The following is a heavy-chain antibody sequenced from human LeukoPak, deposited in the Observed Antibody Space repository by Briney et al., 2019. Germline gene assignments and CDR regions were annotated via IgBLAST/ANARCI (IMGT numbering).Heavy chain of an antibody. D-gene: IGHD3-9*01. V-gene: IGHV4-39*07. Sequence: PSETLSLTCSVSGASISSGSNYWGWIRQPPGKGLDWIGEINQSGSTNYNPSLKSRVTISVDTSKNQFSLKLSSVTAADTAVYYCARGPRYFDWLLYRPEGMVDYWGQGTLVTVSS. CDR1: GASISSGSNY. CDR2: INQSGST. J-gene: IGHJ4*02. CDR3: ARGPRYFDWLLYRPEGMVDY.